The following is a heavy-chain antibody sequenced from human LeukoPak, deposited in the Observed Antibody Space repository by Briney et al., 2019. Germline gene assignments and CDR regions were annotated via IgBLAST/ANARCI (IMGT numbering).Heavy chain of an antibody. D-gene: IGHD2-21*01. CDR3: ARLFYSSKSISYYYYYYMDV. Sequence: GGSLRLSCAASGFTFSSYWMSWVRQAPGKGLEWVANIKQDGSEKYYVDSVKGRFTISRDNAKNSLYLQMNSLRAEDTAVYYCARLFYSSKSISYYYYYYMDVWGKGTTVTVSS. J-gene: IGHJ6*03. CDR2: IKQDGSEK. CDR1: GFTFSSYW. V-gene: IGHV3-7*01.